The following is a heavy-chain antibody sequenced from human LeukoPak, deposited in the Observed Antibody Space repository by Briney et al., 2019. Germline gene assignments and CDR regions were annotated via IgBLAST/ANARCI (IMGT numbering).Heavy chain of an antibody. V-gene: IGHV3-21*01. J-gene: IGHJ1*01. CDR1: GFTFSSFS. Sequence: GGSLRLSCAASGFTFSSFSMHWVRQAPGKGLEWVSSISSSSSHKYYADLVKGRFTISRDNAKNSLYLQRNSLRAEDTAVYYCARGMNSSFPHWGQGTLVTVSS. D-gene: IGHD6-6*01. CDR3: ARGMNSSFPH. CDR2: ISSSSSHK.